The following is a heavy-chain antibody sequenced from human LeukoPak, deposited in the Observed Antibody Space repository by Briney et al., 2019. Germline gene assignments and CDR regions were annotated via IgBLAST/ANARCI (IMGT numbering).Heavy chain of an antibody. CDR3: GRALVRSSGNYYFDY. V-gene: IGHV3-11*06. CDR2: ISSSSSYT. D-gene: IGHD3-10*01. Sequence: GGSLRLSCAASGFTFSDYYMSWIRQAPGKGLEWVSYISSSSSYTNYADSVKGRFTISRDNAKNSLYLQMYSLRAEDTAVYYCGRALVRSSGNYYFDYWGQGTLVTVSS. CDR1: GFTFSDYY. J-gene: IGHJ4*01.